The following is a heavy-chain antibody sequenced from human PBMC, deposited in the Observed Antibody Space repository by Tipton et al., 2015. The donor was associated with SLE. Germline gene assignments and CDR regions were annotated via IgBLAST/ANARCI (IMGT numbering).Heavy chain of an antibody. Sequence: SLRLSCAASGFTLNIHSMHWVRQAPGKGLEWVAVLSHDGSNEKYSDSVKGRFTIFRDSSNNTLYLQMNSLRPEDSTIYYCAREWQQLVGFDYWGQGTLVTASS. CDR1: GFTLNIHS. J-gene: IGHJ4*02. CDR3: AREWQQLVGFDY. D-gene: IGHD6-13*01. CDR2: LSHDGSNE. V-gene: IGHV3-30*04.